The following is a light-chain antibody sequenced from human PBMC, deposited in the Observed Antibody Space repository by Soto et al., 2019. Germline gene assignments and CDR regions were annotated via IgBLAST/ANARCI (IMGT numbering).Light chain of an antibody. V-gene: IGKV3-20*01. CDR3: QQYGSSPGWT. CDR1: QSVSSSY. Sequence: EIVLTQSPGTLSLSPGERATLSCRASQSVSSSYLAWYQQKPGQAPRLLIYGASSRATCIPDRFSGSGSGTDFTLTISRLEPEDFAVYYCQQYGSSPGWTFGQGTKVEIK. J-gene: IGKJ1*01. CDR2: GAS.